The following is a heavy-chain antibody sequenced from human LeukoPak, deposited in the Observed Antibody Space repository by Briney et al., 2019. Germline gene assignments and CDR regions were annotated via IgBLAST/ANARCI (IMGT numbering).Heavy chain of an antibody. CDR1: GASISSYY. Sequence: PSETLSLTCTVSGASISSYYWTWIRQPAGKGLEWIGRIYTSGSTNYNPSLKSRVAMSVDTAKNQFSLKLSSVTAADTAVYYCARLSADSSSSRGFDYWGQGTLVTVSS. V-gene: IGHV4-4*07. CDR2: IYTSGST. J-gene: IGHJ4*02. CDR3: ARLSADSSSSRGFDY. D-gene: IGHD2-2*01.